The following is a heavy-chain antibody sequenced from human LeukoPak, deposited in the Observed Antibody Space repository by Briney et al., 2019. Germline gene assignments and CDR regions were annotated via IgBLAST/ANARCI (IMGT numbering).Heavy chain of an antibody. CDR2: ISGSGGST. Sequence: GGSLRLSCAASGFTFDDSGMSWVRQAPGKGLEWVSAISGSGGSTYYADSVKGRFTISRDNSKNTLYLQMNSLRAEDTAVYYCAKDRLRNYYDSSGYDYWGQGTLVTVSS. V-gene: IGHV3-23*01. CDR3: AKDRLRNYYDSSGYDY. CDR1: GFTFDDSG. D-gene: IGHD3-22*01. J-gene: IGHJ4*02.